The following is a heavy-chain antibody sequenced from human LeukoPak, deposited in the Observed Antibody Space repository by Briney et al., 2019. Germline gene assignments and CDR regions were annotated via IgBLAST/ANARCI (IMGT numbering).Heavy chain of an antibody. CDR2: ISSSGSNI. V-gene: IGHV3-48*03. D-gene: IGHD3-10*02. CDR3: AELGITMIGGV. CDR1: GFTFSSSE. J-gene: IGHJ6*04. Sequence: GGSLRLSCAASGFTFSSSEMNWVRQAPGKGLEGVSYISSSGSNIYYADSVKGRFTLSRDNAKNSLYLQMNSLRAEDTAVYYCAELGITMIGGVWGKGTTVTISS.